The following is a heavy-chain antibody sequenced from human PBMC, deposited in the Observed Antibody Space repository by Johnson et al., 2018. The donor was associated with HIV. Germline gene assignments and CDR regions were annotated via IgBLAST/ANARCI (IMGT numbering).Heavy chain of an antibody. CDR3: ARPYSDYVYGAFDI. J-gene: IGHJ3*02. D-gene: IGHD4-11*01. CDR1: GFTFTNYW. V-gene: IGHV3-7*01. CDR2: IKQDGSKK. Sequence: EVQVLESGGGLVQPGGSLRLSCAASGFTFTNYWMTWVRQAPGKGLEWVANIKQDGSKKYYVDSVRGRFTISRDNAKNSVILEMNSLRAEDTAVYYCARPYSDYVYGAFDIWGPGTVVTVSS.